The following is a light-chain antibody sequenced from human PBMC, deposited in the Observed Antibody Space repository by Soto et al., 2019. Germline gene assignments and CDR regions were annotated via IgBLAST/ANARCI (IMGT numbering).Light chain of an antibody. Sequence: QSVLTQPPSASAAPGQRVTISCSGTISNIGDNHVSWYQQVPGKAPKLLIYDNNKRPSGIPDRFSGSRSGTSATLAISGLQSEDEAEYYCATWDDSLNLLYVFGTGTKATVL. CDR3: ATWDDSLNLLYV. J-gene: IGLJ1*01. V-gene: IGLV1-51*01. CDR2: DNN. CDR1: ISNIGDNH.